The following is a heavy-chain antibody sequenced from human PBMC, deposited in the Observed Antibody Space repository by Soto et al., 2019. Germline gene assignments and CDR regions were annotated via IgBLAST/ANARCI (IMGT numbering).Heavy chain of an antibody. Sequence: QVQLVQSGAEVKKPGASVKVSCKASGYTFTSYGISWVRQAPGQGLGWMGWISAYNGNTNYAQKLQGRVTMTTDTSTRTAYMELRSLRSDATAVYYCARLYCISTSCYLGMDVWGQGTTVTVSS. V-gene: IGHV1-18*01. CDR2: ISAYNGNT. D-gene: IGHD2-2*01. CDR3: ARLYCISTSCYLGMDV. CDR1: GYTFTSYG. J-gene: IGHJ6*02.